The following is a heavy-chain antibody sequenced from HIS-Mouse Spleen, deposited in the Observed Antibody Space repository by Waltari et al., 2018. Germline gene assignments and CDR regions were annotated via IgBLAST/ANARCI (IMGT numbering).Heavy chain of an antibody. CDR3: ARGRYSSSWYYFDY. CDR1: GYTFTGYY. CDR2: INPNSGGT. Sequence: QVQLVQSGAEVKKPGASVNVSCKASGYTFTGYYMHWVRQAPGQGLEWMGWINPNSGGTNYAQKCQGRVTMTRDTSISTAYMELSRLRSDDTAVYYCARGRYSSSWYYFDYWGQGTLVTVSS. V-gene: IGHV1-2*02. J-gene: IGHJ4*02. D-gene: IGHD6-13*01.